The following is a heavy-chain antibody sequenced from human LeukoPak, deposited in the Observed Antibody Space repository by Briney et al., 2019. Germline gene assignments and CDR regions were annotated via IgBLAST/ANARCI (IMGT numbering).Heavy chain of an antibody. CDR3: ARVEDSSSSVDP. D-gene: IGHD6-13*01. CDR1: GYTFTSYD. V-gene: IGHV1-8*01. J-gene: IGHJ5*02. Sequence: ASVKVSCKASGYTFTSYDINWVRQATGQGLEWMGWMNPNSGNTGYVQKFQGRVTMTRNTSISTAYMELSSLRSEDTAVYYCARVEDSSSSVDPWGQGTLVTVSS. CDR2: MNPNSGNT.